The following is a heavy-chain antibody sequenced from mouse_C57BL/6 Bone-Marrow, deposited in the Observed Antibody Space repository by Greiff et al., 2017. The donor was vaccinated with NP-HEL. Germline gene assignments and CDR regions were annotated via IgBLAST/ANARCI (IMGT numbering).Heavy chain of an antibody. J-gene: IGHJ3*01. D-gene: IGHD2-5*01. CDR1: GYTFTSYW. CDR3: TSPAYYSNSFAY. Sequence: VQLQQSGTVLARPGASVKMSCKASGYTFTSYWMHWVKQRPGQGLEWIGAIYPGNSDTSYNQKFKGKAKLTAVTSASNAYMELSSLTNEDSAVYYCTSPAYYSNSFAYWGQGTLVTVSA. V-gene: IGHV1-5*01. CDR2: IYPGNSDT.